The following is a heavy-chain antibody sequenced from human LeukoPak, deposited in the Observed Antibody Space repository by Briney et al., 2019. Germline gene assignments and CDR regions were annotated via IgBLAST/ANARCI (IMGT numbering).Heavy chain of an antibody. J-gene: IGHJ5*02. CDR1: GGTFSSYA. CDR2: IIPIFGTA. D-gene: IGHD6-25*01. CDR3: TRGPSAANWFDP. V-gene: IGHV1-69*06. Sequence: SVKVSCKASGGTFSSYAISWVRQAPGQGLEWMGGIIPIFGTANYAQKFQGRVTMTGNTSISTAYMELSSLKSEDTAVYYCTRGPSAANWFDPWGQGTLVTVSS.